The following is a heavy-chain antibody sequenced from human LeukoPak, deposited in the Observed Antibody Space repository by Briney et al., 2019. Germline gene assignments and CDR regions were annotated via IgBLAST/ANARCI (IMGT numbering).Heavy chain of an antibody. CDR2: IIPIFGTA. CDR3: ARDRGYYYDSSGYYPYNWFDP. J-gene: IGHJ5*02. V-gene: IGHV1-69*01. D-gene: IGHD3-22*01. Sequence: GSSVKVSCKASGGTFSSYAISCVRQAPGQGLEWMGGIIPIFGTANYAQKFQGRVTITADESTSTAYMELSSLRSEDTAVYYCARDRGYYYDSSGYYPYNWFDPWGQGTLVTVSS. CDR1: GGTFSSYA.